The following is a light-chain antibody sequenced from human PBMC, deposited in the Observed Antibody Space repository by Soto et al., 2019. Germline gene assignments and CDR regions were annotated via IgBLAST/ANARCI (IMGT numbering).Light chain of an antibody. CDR1: SSDVGGYNY. Sequence: QSALTQAASVSGSPGQSITISCTGTSSDVGGYNYVSWFQQHPGKAPKLVIFEVSNRPSGVSDRFSGSKSGNTPSLTISGLQAEDEADYYCCSYTNTHTWVFGAGTKLTVL. CDR3: CSYTNTHTWV. J-gene: IGLJ3*02. V-gene: IGLV2-14*01. CDR2: EVS.